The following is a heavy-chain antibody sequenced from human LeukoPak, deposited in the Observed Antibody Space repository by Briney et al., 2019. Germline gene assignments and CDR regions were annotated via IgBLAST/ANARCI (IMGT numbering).Heavy chain of an antibody. V-gene: IGHV4-59*01. Sequence: SETLSLTCTVSGGSISSYYWSWIRQPPGKGLEWIGYIYYSGSTNYNPSLKSRVTISVDTSKNQFPLKLSSVTAADTAVYYCAGQMATTDYWGQGTLVTVSS. CDR2: IYYSGST. CDR3: AGQMATTDY. D-gene: IGHD5-12*01. CDR1: GGSISSYY. J-gene: IGHJ4*02.